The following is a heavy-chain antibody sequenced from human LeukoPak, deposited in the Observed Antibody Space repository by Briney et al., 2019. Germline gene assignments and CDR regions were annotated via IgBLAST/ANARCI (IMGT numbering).Heavy chain of an antibody. Sequence: SETLSLTCTVSGGSISSGSYYWNWIRQPAGKGLEWIGRIYPSGSTNYNPSLKSRVTISIDTSKNLFSLKLSSVTAADTAVYYCARQGHDYVWGSYRYIYWGQGTLVTVSS. V-gene: IGHV4-61*02. J-gene: IGHJ4*02. D-gene: IGHD3-16*02. CDR3: ARQGHDYVWGSYRYIY. CDR1: GGSISSGSYY. CDR2: IYPSGST.